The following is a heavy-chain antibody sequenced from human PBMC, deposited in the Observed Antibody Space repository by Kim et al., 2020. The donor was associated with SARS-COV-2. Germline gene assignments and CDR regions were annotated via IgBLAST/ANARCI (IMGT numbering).Heavy chain of an antibody. D-gene: IGHD3-22*01. J-gene: IGHJ3*02. CDR3: ARGYYYDSSGPHPSAFDI. V-gene: IGHV3-66*01. Sequence: GSLRLSCAAFGFTVSSNYMSWVRQAPGKGLEWVSVIYSGGSTYYADSVKGRFTISRDNSKNTLYLQMNSLRAEDTAVYYCARGYYYDSSGPHPSAFDIW. CDR2: IYSGGST. CDR1: GFTVSSNY.